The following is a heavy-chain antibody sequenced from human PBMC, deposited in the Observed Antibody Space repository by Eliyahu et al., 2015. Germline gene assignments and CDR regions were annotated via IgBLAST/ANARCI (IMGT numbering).Heavy chain of an antibody. J-gene: IGHJ6*02. V-gene: IGHV1-18*01. Sequence: QVQLVQSGAEVKKPGASVKXSCKASXXTFTSXGXSXVRQAPGQGLEWMGWISAYNGNTNYAQKLQGRVTMTTDTSTSTAYMELRSLRSDDTAVYYCARGGYCSSTSCSRDYYYYGMDVWGQGTTVTVSS. CDR2: ISAYNGNT. D-gene: IGHD2-2*01. CDR3: ARGGYCSSTSCSRDYYYYGMDV. CDR1: XXTFTSXG.